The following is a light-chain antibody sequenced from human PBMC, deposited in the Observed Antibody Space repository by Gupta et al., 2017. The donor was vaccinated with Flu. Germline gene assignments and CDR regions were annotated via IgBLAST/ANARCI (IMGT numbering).Light chain of an antibody. J-gene: IGKJ1*01. V-gene: IGKV1-5*03. CDR2: KAS. CDR1: QSISIW. Sequence: DIQMTQSPSTLSASVGDRVTITCRASQSISIWLAWYQQKPGKAPKLLIYKASTLETGVPSRFSGSGYGTEFTLTSNSLQPDDSATYYFQRNNSLWTFGQGTRVEVK. CDR3: QRNNSLWT.